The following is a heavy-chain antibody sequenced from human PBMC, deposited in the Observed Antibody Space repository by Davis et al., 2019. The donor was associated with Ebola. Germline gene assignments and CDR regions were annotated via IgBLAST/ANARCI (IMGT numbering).Heavy chain of an antibody. CDR2: ISSSSSTI. J-gene: IGHJ4*02. CDR1: GFTFSDYY. Sequence: GESLKISCAASGFTFSDYYMSWIRQAPGKGLEWVSYISSSSSTIYYADSVKGRFTISRDNAKNSLYLQMNSLRAEDTAVYYCARDVYDSSGYYVYWGQGTLVTVSS. D-gene: IGHD3-22*01. CDR3: ARDVYDSSGYYVY. V-gene: IGHV3-11*04.